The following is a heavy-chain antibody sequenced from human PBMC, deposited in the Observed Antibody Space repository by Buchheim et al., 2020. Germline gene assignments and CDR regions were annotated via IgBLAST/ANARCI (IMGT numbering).Heavy chain of an antibody. Sequence: QLQLQESGPGLVKPSQTLSLTCTVSGDSVSGGAYYWTWIRQHPGQGLEWIGYVHYSGSTYYNPSLKSRVALSIDTSKNQFSLRLNSMTAADTAVYFCARLLIDYGDYYFDSWGHGTL. CDR3: ARLLIDYGDYYFDS. CDR1: GDSVSGGAYY. D-gene: IGHD4-17*01. J-gene: IGHJ4*01. CDR2: VHYSGST. V-gene: IGHV4-31*03.